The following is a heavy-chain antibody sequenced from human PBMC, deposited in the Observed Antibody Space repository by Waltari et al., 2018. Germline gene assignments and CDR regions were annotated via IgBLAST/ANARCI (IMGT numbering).Heavy chain of an antibody. D-gene: IGHD1-1*01. CDR3: ARARGATGTPGPYYFDY. Sequence: QVQLQQWGAGLLKPSETLSLTCAVYGGSFSGYYWSWIRQPPGKGLEWIGEINHSGSTNSNPSLKSRVTISVDTSKNQFSLKLSSVTAADTAVYYCARARGATGTPGPYYFDYWGQGTLVTVSS. CDR1: GGSFSGYY. J-gene: IGHJ4*02. V-gene: IGHV4-34*01. CDR2: INHSGST.